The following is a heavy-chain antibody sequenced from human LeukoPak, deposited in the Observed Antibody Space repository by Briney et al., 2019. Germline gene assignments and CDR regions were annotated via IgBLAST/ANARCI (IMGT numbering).Heavy chain of an antibody. Sequence: ASVKVSCKASGYTFTAYYMHWVRQAPGQGLEWMGWINPDSGGTNYAQKFQGRVTMTRDTSINTAYMELSRLSSDDTAVYYCARSSGTYPDFDSWGQGTLVTVSS. CDR1: GYTFTAYY. J-gene: IGHJ4*02. D-gene: IGHD1-1*01. V-gene: IGHV1-2*02. CDR3: ARSSGTYPDFDS. CDR2: INPDSGGT.